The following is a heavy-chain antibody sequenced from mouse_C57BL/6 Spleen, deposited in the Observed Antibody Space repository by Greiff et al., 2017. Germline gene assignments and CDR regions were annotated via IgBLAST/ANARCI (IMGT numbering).Heavy chain of an antibody. V-gene: IGHV5-16*01. Sequence: EVQLQESEGGLVQPGSSMKLSCTASGFTFSDYYMAWVRQVPEKGLEWVANINYDGSSTYYLDSLKSRFIISRDNAKNILYLQMSSLKSEDTATYYCARTSNWDTIDYWGQGTTLTVSS. CDR2: INYDGSST. CDR1: GFTFSDYY. J-gene: IGHJ2*01. D-gene: IGHD4-1*01. CDR3: ARTSNWDTIDY.